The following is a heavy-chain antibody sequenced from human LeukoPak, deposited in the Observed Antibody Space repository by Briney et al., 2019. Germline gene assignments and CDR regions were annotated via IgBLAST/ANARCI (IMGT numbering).Heavy chain of an antibody. Sequence: GGSLRLSCAVSGITLSNYGMSWVRQAPGKGLEWVAGISDSGGRTNYAGSVKGRFTISRDNPKNTLYLQMNSLRAEDTAVYFCAKRGVVIRVILVGFHKEAYYFDSWGQGALVIVSS. V-gene: IGHV3-23*01. CDR2: ISDSGGRT. D-gene: IGHD3-22*01. J-gene: IGHJ4*02. CDR1: GITLSNYG. CDR3: AKRGVVIRVILVGFHKEAYYFDS.